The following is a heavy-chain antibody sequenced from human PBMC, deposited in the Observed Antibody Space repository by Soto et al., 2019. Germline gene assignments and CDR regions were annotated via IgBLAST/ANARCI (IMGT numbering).Heavy chain of an antibody. CDR2: IKPDGSEK. V-gene: IGHV3-7*01. CDR3: VRDTVVTAFYT. D-gene: IGHD3-22*01. CDR1: GFTFSSYW. Sequence: GGSLRLSCAASGFTFSSYWMSWVRQAPGKGLEWVANIKPDGSEKYYVDSVKGRFTISRDNAKKSLSLQMNSLRAEDTAVYYFVRDTVVTAFYTWGLEDVLTISS. J-gene: IGHJ4*02.